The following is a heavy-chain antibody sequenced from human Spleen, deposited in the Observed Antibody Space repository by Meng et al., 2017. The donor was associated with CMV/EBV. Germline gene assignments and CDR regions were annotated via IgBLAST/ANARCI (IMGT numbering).Heavy chain of an antibody. V-gene: IGHV1-2*02. J-gene: IGHJ4*02. CDR3: ARDMVGSAAVDY. D-gene: IGHD2-15*01. CDR1: GYTFTGYY. Sequence: CKASGYTFTGYYIHWVRQAPGQGLEWMGWINPNSGGTNYAQKFQGRVTMTRDTSIRTAYMELSRLRSDDTAVYYCARDMVGSAAVDYWGQGTLVTVSS. CDR2: INPNSGGT.